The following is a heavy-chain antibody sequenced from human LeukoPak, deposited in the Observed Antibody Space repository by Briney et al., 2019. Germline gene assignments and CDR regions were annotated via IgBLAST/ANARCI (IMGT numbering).Heavy chain of an antibody. CDR2: INPNSGGT. CDR1: GYTFTGYY. J-gene: IGHJ3*02. CDR3: ARDRITMIVVVAEDAFDI. V-gene: IGHV1-2*02. D-gene: IGHD3-22*01. Sequence: ASVKVPCKASGYTFTGYYMHWVRQAPGQGLEWMGWINPNSGGTNYAQKFQGRVTMTRDTSISTAYMELSRLRSDDTAVYYCARDRITMIVVVAEDAFDIWGQGTMATVSS.